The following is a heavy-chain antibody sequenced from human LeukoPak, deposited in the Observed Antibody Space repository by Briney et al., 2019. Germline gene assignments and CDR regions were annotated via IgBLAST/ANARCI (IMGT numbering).Heavy chain of an antibody. J-gene: IGHJ4*02. Sequence: GGSLRLSCAASGFTFSSYGMSWVRQAPGKGLEWVSAISGSGGSTYYADSVKGRFTVSRDNAKNSLYLQMNSLRAEDTAVYHCARGYGQVTFDYWGQGTLVTVSS. CDR3: ARGYGQVTFDY. D-gene: IGHD5-18*01. CDR1: GFTFSSYG. V-gene: IGHV3-23*01. CDR2: ISGSGGST.